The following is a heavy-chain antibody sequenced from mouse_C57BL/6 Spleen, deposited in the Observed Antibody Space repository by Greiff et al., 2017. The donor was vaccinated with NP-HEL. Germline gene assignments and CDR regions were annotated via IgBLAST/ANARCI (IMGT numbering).Heavy chain of an antibody. Sequence: VQLPESGAELVRPGASVTLSCKASGYTFTDYEMHWVKQTPVHGLEWIGAIDPETGGTAYNQKFKGKAILTADKSSSTAYMDLRSLTSEDSAVYYCTRPYSRRYFEVWGTGTTGTVSS. J-gene: IGHJ1*03. V-gene: IGHV1-15*01. CDR1: GYTFTDYE. CDR2: IDPETGGT. CDR3: TRPYSRRYFEV. D-gene: IGHD2-10*01.